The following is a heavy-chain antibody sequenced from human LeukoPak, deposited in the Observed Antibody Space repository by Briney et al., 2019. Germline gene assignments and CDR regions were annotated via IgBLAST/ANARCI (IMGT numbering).Heavy chain of an antibody. Sequence: SETLSLTCTVSGGSVSSGGYYWSWIRQHPGKGLEWIGYIYYSGSTYYNPSLKSRVTISVDTSKNQFSLKLSSVTAADTAVYYCARSSSWYGVFDYWGQGTLVTVSS. D-gene: IGHD6-13*01. J-gene: IGHJ4*02. CDR3: ARSSSWYGVFDY. CDR2: IYYSGST. CDR1: GGSVSSGGYY. V-gene: IGHV4-31*03.